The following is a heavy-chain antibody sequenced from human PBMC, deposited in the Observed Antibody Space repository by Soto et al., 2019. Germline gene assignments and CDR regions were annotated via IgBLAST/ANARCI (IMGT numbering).Heavy chain of an antibody. J-gene: IGHJ5*02. CDR2: IGTLRDT. CDR3: ARGRSNDFSSSPPPRFDP. CDR1: GFTFKTYD. V-gene: IGHV3-13*01. D-gene: IGHD2-21*02. Sequence: PGGSLRLSCVASGFTFKTYDMYWVRQVPGQGLEWVSGIGTLRDTFYSASVAGRFTVSRENGRNTLYLQMNSLRAGDSGLYFCARGRSNDFSSSPPPRFDPWARGTLVTVSS.